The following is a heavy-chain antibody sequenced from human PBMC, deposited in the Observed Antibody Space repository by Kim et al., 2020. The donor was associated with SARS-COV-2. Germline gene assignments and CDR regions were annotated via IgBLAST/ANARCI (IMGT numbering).Heavy chain of an antibody. CDR2: INSDGSRT. D-gene: IGHD4-17*01. J-gene: IGHJ5*02. CDR3: VKESSPSPTVTTA. V-gene: IGHV3-74*01. Sequence: GGSLRLSCAASGFTFSTYWMHWVRQAPGKGLVWVSRINSDGSRTIYADSVKGRFTISRDNAKNTLYLQMNSLTAEDTAVYYCVKESSPSPTVTTAWGRGTLVTVSS. CDR1: GFTFSTYW.